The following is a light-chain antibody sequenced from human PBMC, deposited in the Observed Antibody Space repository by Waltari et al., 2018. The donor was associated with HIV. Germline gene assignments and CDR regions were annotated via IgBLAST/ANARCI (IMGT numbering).Light chain of an antibody. V-gene: IGLV1-40*01. CDR1: SSNIGAGYY. CDR2: FDN. Sequence: QSVLTQPPSVSGAPGQRVSISCTGSSSNIGAGYYVHRYLQLPGTAPKPLIYFDNKRPSGVPDRCSGSKSGTSASLAITGLRPEDEADYYCQSYDSSLGGSVFGGGTQLTVL. CDR3: QSYDSSLGGSV. J-gene: IGLJ3*02.